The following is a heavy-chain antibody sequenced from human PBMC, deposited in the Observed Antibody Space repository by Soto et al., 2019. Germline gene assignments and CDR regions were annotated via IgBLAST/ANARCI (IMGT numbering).Heavy chain of an antibody. J-gene: IGHJ4*02. CDR3: ARHPPIVVVVAATPYFDY. CDR1: GFTFSSYA. CDR2: ISYDGSNK. D-gene: IGHD2-15*01. V-gene: IGHV3-30-3*01. Sequence: QVQLVESGGGVVQPGRSLRLSCAASGFTFSSYAMHWVRQAPGKGLEWVAVISYDGSNKYYADSVKGRFTISRDNSKNTLYLQMNSLRAEDTAVYSCARHPPIVVVVAATPYFDYWGQGTLVTVSS.